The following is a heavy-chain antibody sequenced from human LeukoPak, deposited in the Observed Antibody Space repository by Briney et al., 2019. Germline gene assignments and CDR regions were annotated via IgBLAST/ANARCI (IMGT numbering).Heavy chain of an antibody. J-gene: IGHJ5*02. CDR2: IYHSGST. CDR3: ARGSSSWYVPYDPFDP. V-gene: IGHV4-30-2*01. CDR1: GGSISSGGYS. D-gene: IGHD6-13*01. Sequence: PSETLSLTCAVSGGSISSGGYSWSWIRQPPGKGLEWIGCIYHSGSTYYNPSLKSRVTISVDRSKNQFSLKLSSVTAADTAVYYCARGSSSWYVPYDPFDPWGQGTLVTVSS.